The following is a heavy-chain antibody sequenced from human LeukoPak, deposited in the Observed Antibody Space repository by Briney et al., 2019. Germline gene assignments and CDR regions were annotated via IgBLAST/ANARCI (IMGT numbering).Heavy chain of an antibody. CDR3: ARGINYYDSSGYRGGDY. V-gene: IGHV3-66*01. Sequence: PGGSLRLSCAASGFTVSSNYMSWVRQAPGKGLEWVSVIYSGGSTYYADSVKGRFTISRDNSKSTLYLQMNSLRAEDTAVYYCARGINYYDSSGYRGGDYWGQGTLVTVSS. D-gene: IGHD3-22*01. CDR1: GFTVSSNY. J-gene: IGHJ4*02. CDR2: IYSGGST.